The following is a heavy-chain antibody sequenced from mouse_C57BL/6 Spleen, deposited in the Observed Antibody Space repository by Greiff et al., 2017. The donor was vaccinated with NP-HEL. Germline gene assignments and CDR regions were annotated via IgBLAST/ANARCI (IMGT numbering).Heavy chain of an antibody. V-gene: IGHV1-15*01. J-gene: IGHJ3*01. CDR3: TRAGGAWFAY. Sequence: VQLQQSGAELVRPGASVTLSCKASGYTFTDYEMHWVKQTPVHGLEWIGAIDPETGGTAYNQKFKGKAILTADKSSSTAYMELRSLTSEDSAVDYCTRAGGAWFAYWGQGTLVTVSA. CDR1: GYTFTDYE. CDR2: IDPETGGT.